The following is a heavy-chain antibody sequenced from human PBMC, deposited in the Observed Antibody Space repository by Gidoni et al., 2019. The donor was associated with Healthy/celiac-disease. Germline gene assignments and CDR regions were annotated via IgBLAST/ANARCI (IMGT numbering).Heavy chain of an antibody. CDR1: GFTFSSYA. Sequence: EVQLLESGGGLVQPGGSLRLSCAASGFTFSSYAMSWVRQAPGKGLEWVSAISGSGGSTDYADSVKGRFTISRDNSKNTLYLQMNSRRAEDTAVYYCAKSSGEEEVAGTLASDYWGQGTLVTVSS. D-gene: IGHD6-19*01. CDR3: AKSSGEEEVAGTLASDY. J-gene: IGHJ4*02. CDR2: ISGSGGST. V-gene: IGHV3-23*01.